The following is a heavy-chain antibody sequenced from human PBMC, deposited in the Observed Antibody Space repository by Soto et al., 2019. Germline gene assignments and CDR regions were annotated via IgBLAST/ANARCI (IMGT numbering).Heavy chain of an antibody. V-gene: IGHV1-69*02. CDR3: ATNYGSGSAHFDN. CDR1: GDTFNFYT. D-gene: IGHD3-10*01. CDR2: IIPMLGMS. J-gene: IGHJ4*02. Sequence: QVQLLQSGAEVKKPGSSVKVSCTASGDTFNFYTISWVRQAPGQGPEWMGRIIPMLGMSNYAQNFQGRVTMIAHKSTSTAYMELSSLRSEDTALYYCATNYGSGSAHFDNWGQGTLVTVSS.